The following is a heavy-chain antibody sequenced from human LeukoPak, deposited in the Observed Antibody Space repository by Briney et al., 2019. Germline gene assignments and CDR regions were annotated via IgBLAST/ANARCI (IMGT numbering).Heavy chain of an antibody. D-gene: IGHD6-19*01. CDR3: ARAVGGWFDY. CDR2: IYSGGST. Sequence: GGSLRLSCAASGFTVSSNYMSWVRQAPGKGLEWVSVIYSGGSTYYADSVKGRFTISRHNSKNTLYLQMNGLRAEDTAVYYCARAVGGWFDYWGQGTLVTVSS. CDR1: GFTVSSNY. J-gene: IGHJ4*02. V-gene: IGHV3-53*04.